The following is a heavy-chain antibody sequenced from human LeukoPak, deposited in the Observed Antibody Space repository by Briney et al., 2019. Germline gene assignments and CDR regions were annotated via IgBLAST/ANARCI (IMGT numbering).Heavy chain of an antibody. CDR2: IYTSGST. J-gene: IGHJ4*02. V-gene: IGHV4-4*07. Sequence: SETLSLTCTVSGGSISSYYWSWLRQPAGKGLEWIGRIYTSGSTNYNPSLKSRVTMSVDTSKNQFSLKLSSVTAADTAVYYCARVGGLGELSSLDYWGQGTLVTVSS. D-gene: IGHD3-16*02. CDR1: GGSISSYY. CDR3: ARVGGLGELSSLDY.